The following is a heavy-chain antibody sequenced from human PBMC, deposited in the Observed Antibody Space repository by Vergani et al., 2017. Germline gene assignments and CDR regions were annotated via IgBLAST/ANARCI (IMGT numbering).Heavy chain of an antibody. CDR1: GYTFTGYY. CDR2: INPNSGGK. D-gene: IGHD1-26*01. J-gene: IGHJ4*02. V-gene: IGHV1-2*02. Sequence: QVQLVQSGAEVKKPGASVKVSCKASGYTFTGYYMHWVRQAPGQGLEWMGWINPNSGGKNYAQKFQGRVTMTRDTSISTAYMELSRLRSDDTAVYYCARGGGIRVGASVGSDYWGQGTLVTVSS. CDR3: ARGGGIRVGASVGSDY.